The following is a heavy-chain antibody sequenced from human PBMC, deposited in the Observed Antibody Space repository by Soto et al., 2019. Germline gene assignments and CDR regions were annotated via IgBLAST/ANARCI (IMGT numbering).Heavy chain of an antibody. V-gene: IGHV4-61*01. D-gene: IGHD2-15*01. J-gene: IGHJ4*02. CDR3: ARMEVVAAWGDY. CDR1: GGSVSSGSYY. CDR2: IYYSGST. Sequence: QVQLQESGPGLVKPSETLSLTCTVSGGSVSSGSYYWSWIRQPPGKGLEWIGYIYYSGSTNYNPPLTSRVPTSVDTSTNQFSLKLSSVTAADTAVYYCARMEVVAAWGDYWGQGTLVTVSS.